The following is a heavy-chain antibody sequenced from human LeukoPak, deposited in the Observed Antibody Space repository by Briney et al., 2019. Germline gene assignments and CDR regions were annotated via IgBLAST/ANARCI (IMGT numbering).Heavy chain of an antibody. CDR2: ISLAGQN. J-gene: IGHJ4*02. D-gene: IGHD1-26*01. CDR1: GGSISCTNW. CDR3: SRESGPFCPFGY. Sequence: SGTLSLTCGVSGGSISCTNWWSWVRQPPGQGLEWIGEISLAGQNNLNPSLNGRVTMSLDQSSNQLSLHLTSVTAADTATYFCSRESGPFCPFGYWGQGSLVIVSS. V-gene: IGHV4-4*02.